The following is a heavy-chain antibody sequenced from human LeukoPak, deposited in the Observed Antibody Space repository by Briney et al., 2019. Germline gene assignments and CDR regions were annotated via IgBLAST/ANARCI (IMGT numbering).Heavy chain of an antibody. V-gene: IGHV4-59*01. CDR2: IYYSGST. Sequence: NPSETLSLTCTVSGGSISSYYWSWIRQPPGKGLEWVGYIYYSGSTNYNPSLKSRVTISVDTSKNQFSLKLSSVTAADTAVYYCARARGHSSGWYGNWFDPWGQGTLVTVSS. D-gene: IGHD6-19*01. J-gene: IGHJ5*02. CDR3: ARARGHSSGWYGNWFDP. CDR1: GGSISSYY.